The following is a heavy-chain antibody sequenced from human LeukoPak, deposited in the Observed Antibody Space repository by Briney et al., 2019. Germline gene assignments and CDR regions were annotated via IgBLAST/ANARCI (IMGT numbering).Heavy chain of an antibody. J-gene: IGHJ4*02. CDR1: GFTFSSYW. CDR2: IKEDGSEK. CDR3: VRDWYFEAASGSYYNLPLFDY. V-gene: IGHV3-7*01. Sequence: GGSLRLSCAASGFTFSSYWMSWVRQAPGKGLEWVANIKEDGSEKYYVDSVKGRFTISRDNAKDSLYLHTNSLRADDTAVYYCVRDWYFEAASGSYYNLPLFDYWGQGTLVTVSS. D-gene: IGHD3-10*01.